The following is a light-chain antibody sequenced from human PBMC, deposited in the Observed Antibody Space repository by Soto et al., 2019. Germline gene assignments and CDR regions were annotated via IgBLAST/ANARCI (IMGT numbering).Light chain of an antibody. CDR3: HQYGRSPLT. CDR1: VSVSRNC. Sequence: ENVLTQSTGTLSLSPWERATLSCSASVSVSRNCLAWYRQKPGQAPRLLIFGASSRATGIPDRFSGSGSGTDFPLTITRLEPEDFAVYYCHQYGRSPLTFGGGTMVEIK. J-gene: IGKJ4*01. CDR2: GAS. V-gene: IGKV3-20*01.